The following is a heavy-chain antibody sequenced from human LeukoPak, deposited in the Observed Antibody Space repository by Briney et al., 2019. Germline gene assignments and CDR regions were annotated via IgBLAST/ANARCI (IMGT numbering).Heavy chain of an antibody. CDR3: ARGPPMYSYGSTDYHYDYFNY. CDR2: ISGSGGST. Sequence: LPGGTLRLSCAASGFTFSSYAMSWVRQAPGKGLEWVSAISGSGGSTYYADSVKGRFTISRDNSKNTLYLQMNSLRAEDTAVYYCARGPPMYSYGSTDYHYDYFNYWGQGTLVTVSS. J-gene: IGHJ4*02. D-gene: IGHD3-22*01. CDR1: GFTFSSYA. V-gene: IGHV3-23*01.